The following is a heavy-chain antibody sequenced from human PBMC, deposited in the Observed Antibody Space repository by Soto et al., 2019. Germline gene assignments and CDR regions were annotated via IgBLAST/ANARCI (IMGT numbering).Heavy chain of an antibody. CDR3: AREGGGYSGYEHDAFDI. V-gene: IGHV1-2*04. CDR1: GYTFTGYY. CDR2: INPNSGGT. D-gene: IGHD5-12*01. J-gene: IGHJ3*02. Sequence: QVQLVQSGAEVKKPGASVKVSCKASGYTFTGYYMHWVRQAPGQGLEWMGWINPNSGGTNYAQKFQGWVTMTRDTAISTAYRELSRPRSDDTAVYYCAREGGGYSGYEHDAFDIWGQGTMVTVSS.